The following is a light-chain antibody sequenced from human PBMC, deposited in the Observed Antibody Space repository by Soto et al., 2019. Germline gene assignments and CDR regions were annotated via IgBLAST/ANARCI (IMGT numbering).Light chain of an antibody. J-gene: IGKJ1*01. Sequence: EIVMTQSPATLSVSPGERATLSCRASESVGKTLAWYQQKPGQAPRLLIYAASTRATGIPARFSGSGSGTEFTLTISSLQSEDFAIYYCQQYNNWPPWTFGQGTKVEVK. CDR3: QQYNNWPPWT. V-gene: IGKV3-15*01. CDR2: AAS. CDR1: ESVGKT.